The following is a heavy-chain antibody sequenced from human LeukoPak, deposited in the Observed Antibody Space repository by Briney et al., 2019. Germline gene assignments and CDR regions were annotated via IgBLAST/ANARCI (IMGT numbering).Heavy chain of an antibody. CDR1: GVMFSSNG. CDR3: AKVGGDWSGYNYYGLDV. D-gene: IGHD3-9*01. J-gene: IGHJ6*02. Sequence: PGGSLTLPCAASGVMFSSNGMSWARQAPGKGLERVSVISGSCGSTYYADPVKGRFTIYRDNSKNTLYLQLNSLRAEDTAVYYCAKVGGDWSGYNYYGLDVWGQGTTVTVSS. V-gene: IGHV3-23*01. CDR2: ISGSCGST.